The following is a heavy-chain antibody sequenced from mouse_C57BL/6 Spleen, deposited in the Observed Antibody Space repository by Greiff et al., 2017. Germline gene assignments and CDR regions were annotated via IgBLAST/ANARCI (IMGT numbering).Heavy chain of an antibody. D-gene: IGHD1-1*01. CDR1: GYSFTGYF. CDR2: INPYNGDT. CDR3: ARGDYGKDFDY. V-gene: IGHV1-20*01. Sequence: VQLKESGPELVKPGDSVKISCKASGYSFTGYFMNWVMQSHGKSLEWIGRINPYNGDTFYNQKFKGKATLTVDKSSSTAHMELRSLTSEDSAVYYCARGDYGKDFDYWGQGTTLTVSS. J-gene: IGHJ2*01.